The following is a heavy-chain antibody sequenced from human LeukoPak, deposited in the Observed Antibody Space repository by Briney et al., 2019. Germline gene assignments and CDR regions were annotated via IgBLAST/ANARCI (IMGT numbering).Heavy chain of an antibody. V-gene: IGHV4-59*08. CDR3: ARQDCCSGGSRRSMDV. Sequence: PSETLSLTCTVSGGSISSYYWSWIRQPPGKGLEWIGYIYYSGSTNYNPSLKSRVTISVDTSKNQFSLKLSSVTAADTAVYYCARQDCCSGGSRRSMDVWGQGTTVTVSS. CDR1: GGSISSYY. CDR2: IYYSGST. J-gene: IGHJ6*02. D-gene: IGHD2-15*01.